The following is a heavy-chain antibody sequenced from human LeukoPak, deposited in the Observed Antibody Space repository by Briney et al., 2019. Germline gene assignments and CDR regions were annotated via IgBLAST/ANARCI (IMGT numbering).Heavy chain of an antibody. CDR1: GGSISSYY. V-gene: IGHV4-59*12. Sequence: SETLSLTCTVSGGSISSYYWSWIRQPPGKGLEWIGYIYYSGSTNYNPSLKSRVTISVDTSKNQFSLKLSSVTAADTAVYYCARLNIAAAGTFRGPREYFQHWGQGTLVTVSS. J-gene: IGHJ1*01. CDR3: ARLNIAAAGTFRGPREYFQH. CDR2: IYYSGST. D-gene: IGHD6-13*01.